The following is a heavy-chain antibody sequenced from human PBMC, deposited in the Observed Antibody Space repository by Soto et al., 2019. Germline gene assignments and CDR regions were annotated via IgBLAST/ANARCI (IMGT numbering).Heavy chain of an antibody. J-gene: IGHJ4*02. V-gene: IGHV4-30-2*01. D-gene: IGHD3-3*01. CDR3: ARAGLRFLEWLDY. CDR2: IYHSGST. Sequence: PSETLSLTCAVSGGSISSGGYSWSWIRQPPGKGLEWIGYIYHSGSTYYNPSLKSRVTISVDRSKNQFSLKLSSVTAADTAVYYCARAGLRFLEWLDYWGQGTLVTVSS. CDR1: GGSISSGGYS.